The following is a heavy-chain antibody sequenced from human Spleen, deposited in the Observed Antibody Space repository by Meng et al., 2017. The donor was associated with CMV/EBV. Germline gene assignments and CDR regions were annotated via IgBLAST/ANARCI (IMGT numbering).Heavy chain of an antibody. Sequence: LSLTCAVYGGSFSAYHWSWIRQPPGKGLEWIGEINHSGNTNYNPSLKSRVTISVETSKNQFSLKLSSVTAADTAVYYCARYYFGSGVPPIWGQGTTVTVSS. J-gene: IGHJ6*02. CDR1: GGSFSAYH. D-gene: IGHD3-10*01. V-gene: IGHV4-34*01. CDR3: ARYYFGSGVPPI. CDR2: INHSGNT.